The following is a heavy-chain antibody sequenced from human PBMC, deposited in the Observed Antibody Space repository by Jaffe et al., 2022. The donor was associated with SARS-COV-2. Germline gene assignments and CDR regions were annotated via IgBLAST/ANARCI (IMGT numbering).Heavy chain of an antibody. CDR3: ARGINNHYYHSNDFYGMDV. V-gene: IGHV3-74*01. CDR2: INSDGSST. D-gene: IGHD3-22*01. CDR1: GFTFSSYW. J-gene: IGHJ6*02. Sequence: EVQLVESGGGLVQPGGSLRLSCAASGFTFSSYWMHWVRQAPGKGLVWVSRINSDGSSTSYADSVKGRFTISRDNAKNTLYLQMNSLRAEDTAVYYCARGINNHYYHSNDFYGMDVWGQGTTVTVSS.